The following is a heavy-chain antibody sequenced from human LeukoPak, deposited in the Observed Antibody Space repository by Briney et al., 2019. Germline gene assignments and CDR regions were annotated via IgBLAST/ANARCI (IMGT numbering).Heavy chain of an antibody. V-gene: IGHV3-74*01. CDR1: GFTFSNYW. D-gene: IGHD2-15*01. CDR3: AKAPVTTCRGAFCYPFDY. CDR2: INPDGSTT. J-gene: IGHJ4*02. Sequence: GGSLRLSCAASGFTFSNYWMHWVRQDPGKGLVWVSFINPDGSTTNYADSVKGRFTISRDSSKNTLFLQMNRLRPEDATVYYCAKAPVTTCRGAFCYPFDYWGLGTLVTVSS.